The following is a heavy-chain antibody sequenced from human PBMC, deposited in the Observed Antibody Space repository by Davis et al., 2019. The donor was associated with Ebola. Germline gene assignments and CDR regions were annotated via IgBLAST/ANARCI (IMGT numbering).Heavy chain of an antibody. CDR3: ASSSGY. V-gene: IGHV3-20*01. D-gene: IGHD6-6*01. J-gene: IGHJ4*02. CDR1: GFTFADSG. Sequence: GESLKISCAASGFTFADSGMSWVRQAPGKGLEWVSGINWNGGSTGYADSVKGRFTISRDNAKNSLYLQMNSLRAEDTALYHCASSSGYWGQGTLVTVSS. CDR2: INWNGGST.